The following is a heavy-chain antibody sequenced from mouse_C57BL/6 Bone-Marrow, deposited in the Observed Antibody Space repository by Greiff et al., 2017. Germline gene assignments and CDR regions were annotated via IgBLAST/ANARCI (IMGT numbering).Heavy chain of an antibody. CDR3: ARRITAVVATDYCAMDY. CDR1: GYTFTSYW. V-gene: IGHV1-55*01. Sequence: QVQLQQPGAELVKPGASVKMSCKASGYTFTSYWITWVKQRPGQGLEWIGDIYPGSGSTNYNEKFKSKATLTVDTSSSTAYMQLSSLRSEDSAVYNCARRITAVVATDYCAMDYWGQGTSVTVSS. J-gene: IGHJ4*01. CDR2: IYPGSGST. D-gene: IGHD1-1*01.